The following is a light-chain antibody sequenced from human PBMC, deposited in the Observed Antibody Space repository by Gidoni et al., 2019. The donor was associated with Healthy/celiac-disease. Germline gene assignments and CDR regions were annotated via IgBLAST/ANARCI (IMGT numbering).Light chain of an antibody. J-gene: IGKJ1*01. Sequence: DIQMTRSPSYLSASVGDRVTITCRASQSISSYLNWYQQKPGKAPKLLIYAASSLQSGVPSRFSGSGSGTDFTLTISSLQPEDFATYYCQQSYSTSWTFGQGTKVESK. CDR1: QSISSY. CDR3: QQSYSTSWT. V-gene: IGKV1-39*01. CDR2: AAS.